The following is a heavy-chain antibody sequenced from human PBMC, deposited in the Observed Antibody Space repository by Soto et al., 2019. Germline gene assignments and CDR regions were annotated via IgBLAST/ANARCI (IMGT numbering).Heavy chain of an antibody. D-gene: IGHD3-10*01. J-gene: IGHJ4*02. CDR2: IYYSGSA. V-gene: IGHV4-39*01. CDR1: GGSISSVSYY. Sequence: SETLSLTCTVSGGSISSVSYYWGWIRQPPGKGLEWIGSIYYSGSAYYSPSLKSRVTMSVDTSKHQLSLKLSSVTAAETAVYSCARAPYGSGSYFNRGTYFDNWGQGTLLTVSS. CDR3: ARAPYGSGSYFNRGTYFDN.